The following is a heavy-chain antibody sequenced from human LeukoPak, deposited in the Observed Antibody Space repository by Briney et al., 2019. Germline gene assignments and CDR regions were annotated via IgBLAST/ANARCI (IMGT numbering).Heavy chain of an antibody. CDR1: GFTFSSYA. D-gene: IGHD3-3*01. CDR3: ARENDFWSGVDAFDI. Sequence: GGSLRLSCAASGFTFSSYAMHWARQAPGKGLEWVAVISYDGSNKYYADSVKGRFTISRDNSKNTLYLQMNSLRAEDTAVYYCARENDFWSGVDAFDIWGQGTMVTVSS. CDR2: ISYDGSNK. J-gene: IGHJ3*02. V-gene: IGHV3-30*01.